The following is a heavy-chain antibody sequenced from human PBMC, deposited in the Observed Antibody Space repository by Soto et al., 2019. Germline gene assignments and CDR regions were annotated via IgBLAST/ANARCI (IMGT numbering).Heavy chain of an antibody. CDR2: INHLGSI. D-gene: IGHD2-21*01. CDR3: ARGGISHWAYFYYMDV. V-gene: IGHV4-34*01. CDR1: GGSPSGYF. Sequence: PSETLSLTCVVSGGSPSGYFWSWIRQPPGMALEWIGEINHLGSINYNPSLKSRVTMSVDTSKNQFSLTLNSVTAADTATYYCARGGISHWAYFYYMDVWDRGTTVTVSS. J-gene: IGHJ6*03.